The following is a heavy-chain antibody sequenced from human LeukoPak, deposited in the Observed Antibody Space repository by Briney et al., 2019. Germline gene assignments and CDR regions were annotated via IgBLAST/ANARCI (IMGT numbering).Heavy chain of an antibody. CDR2: IYSGGST. CDR1: GITVSYNY. CDR3: TKLDTGGYYFDY. Sequence: GGSLRLSCAASGITVSYNYMSWVRQAPGKGLEWVSLIYSGGSTYYTDSVKGRFTFSRDDSENTLFLQMNSLRPEDTAVYYCTKLDTGGYYFDYWGQGTLVTVSS. D-gene: IGHD3-22*01. V-gene: IGHV3-66*02. J-gene: IGHJ4*02.